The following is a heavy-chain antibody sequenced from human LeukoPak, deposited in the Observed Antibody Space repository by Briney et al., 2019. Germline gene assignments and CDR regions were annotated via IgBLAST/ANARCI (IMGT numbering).Heavy chain of an antibody. J-gene: IGHJ5*02. CDR2: IYYSRSN. Sequence: PSETLSLTCTVSGCSLSSYYWSWIRQPPGKGLEWIGCIYYSRSNNYNPSLKSGVTISVDKPQNQFSLTLRSVTASDTAVYYCARAPWKQLSTGYNWCDLWGQGTLVTVSS. D-gene: IGHD6-13*01. V-gene: IGHV4-59*01. CDR1: GCSLSSYY. CDR3: ARAPWKQLSTGYNWCDL.